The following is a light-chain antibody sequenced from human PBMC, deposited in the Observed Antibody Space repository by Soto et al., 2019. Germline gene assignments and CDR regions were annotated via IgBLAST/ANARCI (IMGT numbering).Light chain of an antibody. V-gene: IGLV1-44*01. CDR2: SNS. J-gene: IGLJ1*01. CDR1: SSNIGRNT. Sequence: QSVLTQPPSASGTPGQRVTISCSGSSSNIGRNTVNWYQQLPGTAPKVLIYSNSRRPSGVPDRFSGSKSGTSASLAISGLQSEDEADYYCAAWDDSLNGHYVFGAGTKLTVL. CDR3: AAWDDSLNGHYV.